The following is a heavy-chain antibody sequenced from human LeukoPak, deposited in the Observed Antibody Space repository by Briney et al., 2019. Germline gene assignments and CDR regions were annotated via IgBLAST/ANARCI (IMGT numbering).Heavy chain of an antibody. D-gene: IGHD4-17*01. Sequence: GGSLRLSCAASGFTFSSYAMSWVRQAPGKGLEWVSSISGTGGRTHYADSVKGRFTISRDNSKNTLYLQMNSLRAEDTAVYYCAKEGPTVTTVDYYYYYMDVWGKGTTVTVSS. CDR2: ISGTGGRT. CDR3: AKEGPTVTTVDYYYYYMDV. J-gene: IGHJ6*03. CDR1: GFTFSSYA. V-gene: IGHV3-23*01.